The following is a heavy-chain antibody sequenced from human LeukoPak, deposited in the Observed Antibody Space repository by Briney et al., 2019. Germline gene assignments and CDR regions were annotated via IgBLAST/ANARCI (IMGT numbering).Heavy chain of an antibody. CDR3: ARHLDSYGDPIDY. V-gene: IGHV5-51*01. CDR2: IYPGDSDT. Sequence: GESLKISCKGSGYSFNSYWIGWVRQMPGKGLEWMGIIYPGDSDTRYSPPFQGQVTISVDKSISTAYLQWSGLKASDTAMYYCARHLDSYGDPIDYWGQGTLVTVSS. J-gene: IGHJ4*02. CDR1: GYSFNSYW. D-gene: IGHD4-17*01.